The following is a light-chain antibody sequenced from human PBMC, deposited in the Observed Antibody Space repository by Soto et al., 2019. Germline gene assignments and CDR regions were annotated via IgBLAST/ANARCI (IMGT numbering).Light chain of an antibody. CDR1: QSIGNY. Sequence: EIVLTQSPATLSLSPGERATLSCRASQSIGNYLAWYQQKPGQAPRLLIYDTSTSATGIPARFSGSGSGTEFTLTTSSLQSADSAVYYCQQYSNWPPFTFGQGTRLEIK. CDR3: QQYSNWPPFT. J-gene: IGKJ5*01. CDR2: DTS. V-gene: IGKV3-11*01.